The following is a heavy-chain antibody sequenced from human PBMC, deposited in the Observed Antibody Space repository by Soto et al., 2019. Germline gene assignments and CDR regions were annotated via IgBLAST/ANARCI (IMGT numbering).Heavy chain of an antibody. J-gene: IGHJ6*03. CDR2: ISSSGSTI. CDR1: GFTFSDYY. CDR3: ASCPAAMNVYYYYYMDV. V-gene: IGHV3-11*01. D-gene: IGHD2-2*01. Sequence: GGSLRLSCAASGFTFSDYYMSWIRQAPGKGLEWVSYISSSGSTIYYADSVKGRFTISRDNAKNSLYLQMNSLRAEDTAVYYCASCPAAMNVYYYYYMDVWGKGTTVTVSS.